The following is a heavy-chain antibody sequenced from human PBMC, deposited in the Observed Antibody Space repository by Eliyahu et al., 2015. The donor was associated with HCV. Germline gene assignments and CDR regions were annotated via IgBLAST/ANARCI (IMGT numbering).Heavy chain of an antibody. V-gene: IGHV3-30*07. CDR3: AKAALSYYDWSHLDV. CDR2: ISHXGSNR. J-gene: IGHJ4*02. D-gene: IGHD3-9*01. Sequence: QVQLVESGGGEVQPGRSLRLSCAASGFRFSSYAMPWVRHSSGKGLEWVAVISHXGSNRYYAASVKGRFFISRDDSRNVVTLQMNTLRVDDTAVYYCAKAALSYYDWSHLDVWGQGVLVTVSS. CDR1: GFRFSSYA.